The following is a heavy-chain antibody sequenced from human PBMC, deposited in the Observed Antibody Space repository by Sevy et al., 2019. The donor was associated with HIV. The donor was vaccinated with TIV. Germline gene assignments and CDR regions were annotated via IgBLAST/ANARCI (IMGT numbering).Heavy chain of an antibody. CDR3: ARDRNTAMVIGMDV. CDR2: IYSGGSK. J-gene: IGHJ6*02. Sequence: GGSLRLSCAASGFIVSSNYMSWVRQAPGKGLEWVSVIYSGGSKYYADSVKGRFTISRDKSKKTLYLQMNSLRAEDTAVYYWARDRNTAMVIGMDVWGQGTTVTVSS. D-gene: IGHD5-18*01. CDR1: GFIVSSNY. V-gene: IGHV3-53*01.